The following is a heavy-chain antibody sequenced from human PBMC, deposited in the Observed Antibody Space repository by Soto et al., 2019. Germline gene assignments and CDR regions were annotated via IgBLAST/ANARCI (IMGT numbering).Heavy chain of an antibody. CDR1: GGSISSRSYY. Sequence: QLQLQESGPGLVKPSETLSLTCTVSGGSISSRSYYWGWIRQPPGKGLEWIGSIYYSGNAYYNPSLKRRVAAPVETSKTQFPRKGTSGPATDRAVYYCARQKDTSSGYPLPALWGQGTLVPVSS. D-gene: IGHD6-13*01. CDR3: ARQKDTSSGYPLPAL. J-gene: IGHJ4*02. V-gene: IGHV4-39*01. CDR2: IYYSGNA.